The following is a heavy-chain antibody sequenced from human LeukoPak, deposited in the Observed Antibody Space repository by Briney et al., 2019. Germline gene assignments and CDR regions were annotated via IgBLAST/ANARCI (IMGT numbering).Heavy chain of an antibody. Sequence: ASVKVSCKASGYIFTGYYMHWVRQAPGQGLEWMGRINPNSGGTNYAQKFQGRVTMTRDTSISTAYMELSRLRSDDTAVYYCARDRNHYDFWSSDGMDVWGQGTTVTVSS. CDR3: ARDRNHYDFWSSDGMDV. CDR1: GYIFTGYY. CDR2: INPNSGGT. J-gene: IGHJ6*02. V-gene: IGHV1-2*06. D-gene: IGHD3-3*01.